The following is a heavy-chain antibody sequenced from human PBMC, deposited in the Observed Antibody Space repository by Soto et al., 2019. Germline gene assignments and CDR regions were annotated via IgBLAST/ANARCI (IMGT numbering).Heavy chain of an antibody. CDR3: ARALYSSGWLDY. D-gene: IGHD6-19*01. Sequence: QVQLVESGGGVVQPGRSLRLSCAASGFTFSSYAMHWVRQAPGKGLEWVAVISYDGSNKYYADSLKGRFTISRDNSKNTLYLQMNSLRAEDTAVYYCARALYSSGWLDYWGQGTLVTVSS. CDR1: GFTFSSYA. V-gene: IGHV3-30-3*01. J-gene: IGHJ4*02. CDR2: ISYDGSNK.